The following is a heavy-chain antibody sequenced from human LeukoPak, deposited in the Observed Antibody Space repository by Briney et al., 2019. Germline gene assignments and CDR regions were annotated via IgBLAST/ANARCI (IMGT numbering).Heavy chain of an antibody. CDR1: GYSFSDNY. CDR2: INPNTGGT. D-gene: IGHD4-17*01. CDR3: AREVYGDSSFDF. Sequence: ASVKVSCKASGYSFSDNYMHGVRQAPGQGLEWMGWINPNTGGTNYAQKFQGRVTMTRDASISTAYLELSGLTSDDTALYYCAREVYGDSSFDFWGQGTLLSVSS. J-gene: IGHJ4*02. V-gene: IGHV1-2*02.